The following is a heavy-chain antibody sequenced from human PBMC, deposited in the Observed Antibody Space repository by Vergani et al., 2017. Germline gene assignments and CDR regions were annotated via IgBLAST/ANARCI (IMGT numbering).Heavy chain of an antibody. Sequence: QVQLVQSGTEVKKPGASVKVSCKASGYTFTNYDVNWVRHATGQGLEWMGWMNPISGNTGYAQEFRGRVTITRDTSISTAYMALSNLRSEDTAIYYCARGLSGHYSVANCYIYPWFVSWGSGTLVTVST. CDR2: MNPISGNT. J-gene: IGHJ5*01. D-gene: IGHD2-15*01. CDR3: ARGLSGHYSVANCYIYPWFVS. CDR1: GYTFTNYD. V-gene: IGHV1-8*03.